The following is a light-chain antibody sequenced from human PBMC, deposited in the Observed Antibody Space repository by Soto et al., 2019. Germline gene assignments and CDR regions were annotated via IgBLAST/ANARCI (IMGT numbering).Light chain of an antibody. CDR2: DTS. V-gene: IGKV3-15*01. J-gene: IGKJ1*01. Sequence: EIVLTQSPATLYVSPGERATLSCRASQSLSSNVAWYQQRPRQAPRLLIYDTSSRASDVPARFSGRGSGTEFTLTIASLQSEDFATYFCQQSYSTPRTFGQGTTVESK. CDR1: QSLSSN. CDR3: QQSYSTPRT.